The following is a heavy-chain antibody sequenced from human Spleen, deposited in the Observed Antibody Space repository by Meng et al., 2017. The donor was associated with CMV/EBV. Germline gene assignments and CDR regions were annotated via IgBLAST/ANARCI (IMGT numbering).Heavy chain of an antibody. CDR1: GFSFSHYG. D-gene: IGHD3-3*01. CDR2: IPSGGGNT. CDR3: AKSWDDFWRGLLQH. V-gene: IGHV3-30*02. J-gene: IGHJ1*01. Sequence: SGFSFSHYGMDWVRQAPGKGLEWVAVIPSGGGNTYYADSVRGRFTISRDSSSDTLHLEMKSLRAEDTAVYYCAKSWDDFWRGLLQHWGQGTLVTVSS.